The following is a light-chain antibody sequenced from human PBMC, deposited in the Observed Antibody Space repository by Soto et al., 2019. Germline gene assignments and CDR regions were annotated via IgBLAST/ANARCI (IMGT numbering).Light chain of an antibody. CDR1: QSVSSN. J-gene: IGKJ3*01. CDR3: QHYGSTPIT. V-gene: IGKV3-15*01. CDR2: GAS. Sequence: EIVMTQSPATLSVSPGERATLSCRASQSVSSNLAWYQQKPGQAPRLLIYGASTRATGIPARFSGSGSGTDFTLTINKLEPEDSAVYYCQHYGSTPITFGPGTKVDIK.